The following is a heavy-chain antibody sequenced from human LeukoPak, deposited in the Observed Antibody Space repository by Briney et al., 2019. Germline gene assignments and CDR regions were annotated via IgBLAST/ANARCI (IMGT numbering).Heavy chain of an antibody. D-gene: IGHD2-21*02. V-gene: IGHV6-1*01. J-gene: IGHJ4*02. Sequence: SQTLSLTCAISGDSVSSNSVTWNWIRQSPSRGLEWLGRTYYRSTWYNDYAVSVKSRITINPDTSKNQFSLQLNSVTPEDTAVYYCARGWIAYCGGDCFAPYFDYWGQGTLVTVSS. CDR2: TYYRSTWYN. CDR3: ARGWIAYCGGDCFAPYFDY. CDR1: GDSVSSNSVT.